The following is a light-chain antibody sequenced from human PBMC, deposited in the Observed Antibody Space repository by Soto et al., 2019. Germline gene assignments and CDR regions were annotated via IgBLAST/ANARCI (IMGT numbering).Light chain of an antibody. CDR3: SSYTSSSTL. Sequence: QSALTQPRSVSGSPGQSVTISCSGTSSDLGGYNYVSWYQHHPGKAPKLMIYEVSNRPSGVSNRFSGSKSGNTASLTISGLQAEDEADYYCSSYTSSSTLFGGGTKLTVL. J-gene: IGLJ2*01. CDR1: SSDLGGYNY. CDR2: EVS. V-gene: IGLV2-14*01.